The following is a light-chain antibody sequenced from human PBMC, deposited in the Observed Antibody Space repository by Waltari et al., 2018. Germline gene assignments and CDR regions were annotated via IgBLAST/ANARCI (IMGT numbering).Light chain of an antibody. Sequence: DIQMTQSPYTLSASVGDRVTITCRASQSISSWLAWFQQKPGKAPKLLIQKASSLESGVPSRFSGSGSGTEFTLTISSLQPDDFATYYCQQYNSYPWTFGQGTTVEIK. CDR2: KAS. V-gene: IGKV1-5*03. CDR1: QSISSW. J-gene: IGKJ1*01. CDR3: QQYNSYPWT.